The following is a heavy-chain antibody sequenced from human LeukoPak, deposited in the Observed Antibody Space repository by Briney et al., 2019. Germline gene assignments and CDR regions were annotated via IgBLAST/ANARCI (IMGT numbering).Heavy chain of an antibody. J-gene: IGHJ4*02. V-gene: IGHV4-39*07. CDR2: MYYSGST. D-gene: IGHD6-19*01. Sequence: SETLSLTCTVSGGSISSISYYWGWIRQPPGKGLEWIGSMYYSGSTNYNPSLKSRVTMSIDTSKNQFSLKLTSVTAADTAVYYCATPSSGWPKGPFNYWGQGTLVTVSS. CDR1: GGSISSISYY. CDR3: ATPSSGWPKGPFNY.